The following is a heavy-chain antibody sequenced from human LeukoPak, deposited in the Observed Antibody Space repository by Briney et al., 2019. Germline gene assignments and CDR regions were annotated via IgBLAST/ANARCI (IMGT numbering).Heavy chain of an antibody. CDR3: AKEWASGYNYGYNDY. J-gene: IGHJ4*02. CDR1: GFTFNSYG. V-gene: IGHV3-30*18. Sequence: SLRLSCAASGFTFNSYGMHWVRQAPGKGLEWVAVISFDGNYKYYADSVKGRFTISRDNSKNTLYLQMNSLRTEDTAVYYCAKEWASGYNYGYNDYWGQGTLVTVSS. CDR2: ISFDGNYK. D-gene: IGHD5-18*01.